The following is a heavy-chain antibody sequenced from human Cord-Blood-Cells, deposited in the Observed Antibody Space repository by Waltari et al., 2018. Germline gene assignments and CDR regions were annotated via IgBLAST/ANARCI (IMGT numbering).Heavy chain of an antibody. D-gene: IGHD2-15*01. CDR1: GYSISSGYY. Sequence: QVQLQESGPGLVKPSETLSLTCAVSGYSISSGYYWGWIRQPPGKGLEWSGSSYHSGRSYYNPSRKSRVTISVHTSKNQFSLNLSAVTAADTAVYYCARDRGGIVVVIAATFDYWGQGTLVTVSS. J-gene: IGHJ4*02. V-gene: IGHV4-38-2*02. CDR2: SYHSGRS. CDR3: ARDRGGIVVVIAATFDY.